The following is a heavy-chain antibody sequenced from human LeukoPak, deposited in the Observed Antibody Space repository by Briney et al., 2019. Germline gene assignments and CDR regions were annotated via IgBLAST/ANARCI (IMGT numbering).Heavy chain of an antibody. CDR3: ASQPRDYDFLSEPRELAAKNAFGI. CDR2: IYTSGST. J-gene: IGHJ3*02. CDR1: GGSISSGSYY. V-gene: IGHV4-61*02. Sequence: SQTLSLTCTVSGGSISSGSYYWSWIRQPAGKGLEWIGRIYTSGSTNYNPSLKSRVTISVDTSKNQFSLKLSSVTAADTAVYYCASQPRDYDFLSEPRELAAKNAFGIWGQGTMVTVSS. D-gene: IGHD3-3*01.